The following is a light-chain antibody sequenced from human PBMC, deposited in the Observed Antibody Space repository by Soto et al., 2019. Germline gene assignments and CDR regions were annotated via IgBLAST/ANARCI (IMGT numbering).Light chain of an antibody. V-gene: IGKV1-5*03. Sequence: DIQMTQSPSTLSAFVGDRVTITCRASQSISPWLAWYQQKPGKVPKLLIHKTSSLESGVPSRLSGSGSGTEFALTISSLQPDDFATYYCHQYYTYPWTFGQGTKVDIK. CDR2: KTS. CDR3: HQYYTYPWT. J-gene: IGKJ1*01. CDR1: QSISPW.